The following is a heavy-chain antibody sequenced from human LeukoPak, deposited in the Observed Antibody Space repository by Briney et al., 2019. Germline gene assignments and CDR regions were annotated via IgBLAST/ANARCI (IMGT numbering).Heavy chain of an antibody. CDR1: GYTFTSYA. CDR3: ARGWLQRLFDY. D-gene: IGHD5-24*01. V-gene: IGHV1-3*04. CDR2: INTGNGNT. Sequence: ASVKVSCKASGYTFTSYAMHWVRQAPGQRLEWMGWINTGNGNTKYSQKFQGRVTITRDTSASTAYMELSSLRSEDTAVYYCARGWLQRLFDYWGQGTLVTVSS. J-gene: IGHJ4*02.